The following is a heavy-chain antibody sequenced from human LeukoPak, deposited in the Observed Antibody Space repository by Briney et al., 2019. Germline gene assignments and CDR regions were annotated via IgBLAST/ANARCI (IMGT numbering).Heavy chain of an antibody. D-gene: IGHD3-10*01. Sequence: ASVNVSCKASGYTFTGYYMHWVRQAPGQGLEWMGWINPNSGGTNYAQKLQGRVTMTRDTSISTAYMELSRLRSDDTAVYYCARDEYYGSGSDWFDPWGQGTLVTVSS. CDR1: GYTFTGYY. CDR3: ARDEYYGSGSDWFDP. J-gene: IGHJ5*02. V-gene: IGHV1-2*02. CDR2: INPNSGGT.